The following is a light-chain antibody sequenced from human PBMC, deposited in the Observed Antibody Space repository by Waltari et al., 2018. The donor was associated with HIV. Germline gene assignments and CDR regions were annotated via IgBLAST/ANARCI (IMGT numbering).Light chain of an antibody. CDR3: TSYTSSSTLGV. J-gene: IGLJ2*01. Sequence: QSALTQPASVSGSPGQSVTISCTGTTSAVGGFDYACWYQHHPGKAPKLIIYEVTNRPSGVSTRFSGSKSGNTASLTISGLQAEDEADYFCTSYTSSSTLGVFGGGTRLTVL. CDR1: TSAVGGFDY. CDR2: EVT. V-gene: IGLV2-14*01.